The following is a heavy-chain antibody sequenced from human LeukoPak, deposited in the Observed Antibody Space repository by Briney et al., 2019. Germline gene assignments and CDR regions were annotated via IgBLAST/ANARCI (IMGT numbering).Heavy chain of an antibody. CDR1: GGSISSYY. D-gene: IGHD2-8*01. Sequence: PLETLFLTCTVSGGSISSYYWSWIRQPAGKGLEWIGRIYTSWSTNYNPSLKSRVIISVDTSKNQFSLKLSSVAAADAAVYYCARVGVWIENVFDIWGQGTMVTVSS. J-gene: IGHJ3*02. V-gene: IGHV4-4*07. CDR2: IYTSWST. CDR3: ARVGVWIENVFDI.